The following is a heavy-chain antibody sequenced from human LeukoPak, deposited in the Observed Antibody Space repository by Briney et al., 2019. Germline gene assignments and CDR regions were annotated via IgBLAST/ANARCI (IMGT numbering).Heavy chain of an antibody. Sequence: GASVKVSCKASGYTFTGYYMHWVRQAPGQGLEWMGRINPNSGGTNYAQKFQGRVTMTRDTSISTAYMELSRLRSDDTAVYYCARRVGRIVDPYGMDVWGQGTTVTVSS. J-gene: IGHJ6*02. CDR2: INPNSGGT. CDR3: ARRVGRIVDPYGMDV. D-gene: IGHD1-26*01. V-gene: IGHV1-2*06. CDR1: GYTFTGYY.